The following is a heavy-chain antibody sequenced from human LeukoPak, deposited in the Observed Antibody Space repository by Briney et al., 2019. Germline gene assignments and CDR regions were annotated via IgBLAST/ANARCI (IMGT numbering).Heavy chain of an antibody. CDR3: ARRRTDGSGSLNWFDP. D-gene: IGHD3-10*01. J-gene: IGHJ5*02. CDR2: IKQDGSEK. Sequence: PGGSLRLSCAASGFTFSSYWMSWVRQAPGKGLEWVANIKQDGSEKYYVDSVKGRFTISRDNAKNSLYLQMNSLRAGDTAVYYCARRRTDGSGSLNWFDPWGQGTLVTVSS. V-gene: IGHV3-7*01. CDR1: GFTFSSYW.